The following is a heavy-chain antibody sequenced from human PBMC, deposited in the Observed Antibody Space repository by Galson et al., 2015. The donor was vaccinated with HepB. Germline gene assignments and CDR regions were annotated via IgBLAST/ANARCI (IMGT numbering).Heavy chain of an antibody. D-gene: IGHD6-19*01. V-gene: IGHV5-10-1*01. CDR3: ASRSSGWYLGPAFDI. Sequence: QSGAEVKKPGESLRISCKGSGYRFTNYWISWVRQMPGKGLEWMGKIAPSDSYTNYSPSFQGHVTISADKSISTAYLQWSSLKASDTAMYYCASRSSGWYLGPAFDIWGQGTMVTVSS. CDR2: IAPSDSYT. J-gene: IGHJ3*02. CDR1: GYRFTNYW.